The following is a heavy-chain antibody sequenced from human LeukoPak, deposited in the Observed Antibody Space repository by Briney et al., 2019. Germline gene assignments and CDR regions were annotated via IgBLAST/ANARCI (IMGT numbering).Heavy chain of an antibody. Sequence: GGSLRLSCAASGFTFDDYAMHWVRQAPGKGLEWVSGISWNSGSIGYADSVKGRFTISRDNAKNSLYLQMNSLRAEDTALYYCAKSGLSGSYYYYGMDVWGQGTTVTVS. J-gene: IGHJ6*02. V-gene: IGHV3-9*01. D-gene: IGHD2-2*01. CDR3: AKSGLSGSYYYYGMDV. CDR2: ISWNSGSI. CDR1: GFTFDDYA.